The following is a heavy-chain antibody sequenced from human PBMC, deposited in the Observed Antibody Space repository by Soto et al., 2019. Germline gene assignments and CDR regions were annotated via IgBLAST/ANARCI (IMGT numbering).Heavy chain of an antibody. CDR3: AREIEDEYYFDY. V-gene: IGHV3-33*01. J-gene: IGHJ4*02. CDR1: GFTFSSYG. Sequence: QVQLVESGGGVVQPGRSLRLSCAASGFTFSSYGMHWVRQAPGKGLEWVAVIWYDGSNTYYADSVKGRFTISRDNSKNTLYLQMNSLRAEDTAVYYCAREIEDEYYFDYWGQGTLVTVSS. D-gene: IGHD6-6*01. CDR2: IWYDGSNT.